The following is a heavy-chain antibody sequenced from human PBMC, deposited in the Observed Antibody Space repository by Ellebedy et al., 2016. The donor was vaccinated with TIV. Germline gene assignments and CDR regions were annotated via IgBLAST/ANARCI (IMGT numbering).Heavy chain of an antibody. CDR2: ISAYNGNT. CDR3: ARVSPDYYYGMDV. CDR1: GYTFTSYG. V-gene: IGHV1-18*04. Sequence: AASVKVSCKASGYTFTSYGISWVRQAPGQGLEWMGWISAYNGNTNYAQKLQCRVTMTTDTSKSTAYMELRSLISDDTAVYYCARVSPDYYYGMDVWGQGTTVTVSS. J-gene: IGHJ6*02.